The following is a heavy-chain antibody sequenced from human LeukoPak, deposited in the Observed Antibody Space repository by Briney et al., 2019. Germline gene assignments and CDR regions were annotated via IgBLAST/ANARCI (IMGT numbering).Heavy chain of an antibody. V-gene: IGHV4-34*01. J-gene: IGHJ4*02. Sequence: PSETLSLTRAVYGGSFSGYYYNWIRQPPGKGLGWIGEIHPTGSTTYNTSLKSRPTISVDTSTNQFSLKLSSVTAADTALYFCVRGVDSAKLGYWGQGTLVTVSS. CDR2: IHPTGST. D-gene: IGHD3-3*01. CDR3: VRGVDSAKLGY. CDR1: GGSFSGYY.